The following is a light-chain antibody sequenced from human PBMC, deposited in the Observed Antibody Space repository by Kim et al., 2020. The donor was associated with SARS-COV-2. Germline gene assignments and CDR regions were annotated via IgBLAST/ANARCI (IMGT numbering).Light chain of an antibody. J-gene: IGLJ3*02. V-gene: IGLV1-47*01. CDR3: AAWDDSLSGWV. CDR1: SSNIGSNY. CDR2: MNN. Sequence: GQRVTISCSGSSSNIGSNYVYWYQQLPGTAPKLLIYMNNQRPSGVPDRFSGSKSGTSASLAISGLRSEDEADYYCAAWDDSLSGWVFGGGTKLTVL.